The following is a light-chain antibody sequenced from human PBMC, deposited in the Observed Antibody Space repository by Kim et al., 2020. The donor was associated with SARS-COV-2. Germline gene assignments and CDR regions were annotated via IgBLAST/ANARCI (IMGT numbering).Light chain of an antibody. Sequence: LSPGERATLSCRASQSVSSYLAWYQQKPGQAPKLLIYDASNRATGIPARFSGSGSGTDFTLTISSLEPEDFAVYYCQQRSNWPLYSFGQGTKLEIK. J-gene: IGKJ2*03. V-gene: IGKV3-11*01. CDR1: QSVSSY. CDR2: DAS. CDR3: QQRSNWPLYS.